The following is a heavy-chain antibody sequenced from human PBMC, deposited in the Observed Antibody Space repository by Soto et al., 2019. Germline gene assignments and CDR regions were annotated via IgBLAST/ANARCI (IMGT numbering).Heavy chain of an antibody. V-gene: IGHV4-59*08. D-gene: IGHD6-19*01. CDR3: ARGSGWLTDH. J-gene: IGHJ4*02. CDR2: IHSSGTT. Sequence: SETLSLTCTVSDVSTSNFFWKWFRQPPGKGLEWIGNIHSSGTTNYNPSLESRVTISLDTSNSQCSLKMNSVTAADTAVYYCARGSGWLTDHWGQGSQVTVS. CDR1: DVSTSNFF.